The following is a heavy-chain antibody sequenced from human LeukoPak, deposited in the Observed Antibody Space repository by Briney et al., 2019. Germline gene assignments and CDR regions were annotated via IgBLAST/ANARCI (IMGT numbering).Heavy chain of an antibody. V-gene: IGHV3-7*01. D-gene: IGHD3-16*02. CDR3: ATRGDLSWFGALRH. CDR1: GFSFSNYW. J-gene: IGHJ4*02. CDR2: IKQA. Sequence: GGSLRLSCVVSGFSFSNYWMDWVRQAPGKGLDWAAFIKQAYADSVKGRFTISRDNAKNSLYLQMNSLRVEDTAVYYCATRGDLSWFGALRHWSQGTLVTVSS.